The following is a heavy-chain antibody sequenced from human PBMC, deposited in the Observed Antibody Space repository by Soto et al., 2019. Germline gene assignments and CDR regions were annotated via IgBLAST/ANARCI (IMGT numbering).Heavy chain of an antibody. CDR3: ARDEASSGCYENWFDP. CDR1: GGTFSSYA. CDR2: IIPIFGTA. J-gene: IGHJ5*02. D-gene: IGHD6-19*01. Sequence: QVQLVQSGAEVKKPESSVKVSCKAYGGTFSSYAIRWVRQGPGQGLEGMGGIIPIFGTANYAQKFQGRVTITADESTSTAYMELSSLRSEDTAGYYCARDEASSGCYENWFDPWGQGTLVTVSS. V-gene: IGHV1-69*12.